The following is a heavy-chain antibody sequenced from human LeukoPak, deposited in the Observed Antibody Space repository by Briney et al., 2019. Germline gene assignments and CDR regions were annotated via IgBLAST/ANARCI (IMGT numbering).Heavy chain of an antibody. D-gene: IGHD3-10*01. Sequence: GGSLRLSCAASGFTFSSYGMHWVRQAPGKGLEWVAVIWYDGSNKYYADSVKGRFTISRDNSKNTLYLQMNSLRAEDTVVYYCARCYGSGSYYNGLTFGYWGQGTLVTVSS. CDR2: IWYDGSNK. CDR1: GFTFSSYG. V-gene: IGHV3-33*01. CDR3: ARCYGSGSYYNGLTFGY. J-gene: IGHJ4*02.